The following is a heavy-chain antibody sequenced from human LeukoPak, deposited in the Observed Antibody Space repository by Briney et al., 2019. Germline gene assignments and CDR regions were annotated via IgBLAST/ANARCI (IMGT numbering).Heavy chain of an antibody. D-gene: IGHD2-21*01. J-gene: IGHJ3*02. CDR3: ARVGRYVVKGAFDI. V-gene: IGHV4-59*01. CDR1: GGSISSYY. Sequence: PSETLSLTCTVSGGSISSYYWSWIRQPPGKGLEWIGYIYYSGSTNYNPSLKSRVTISVDTSKNQFSLKLSSVTAADTAVYHCARVGRYVVKGAFDIWGQGTMVTVSS. CDR2: IYYSGST.